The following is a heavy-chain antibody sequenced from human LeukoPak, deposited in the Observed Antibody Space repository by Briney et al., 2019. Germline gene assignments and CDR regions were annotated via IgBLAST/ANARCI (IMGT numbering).Heavy chain of an antibody. D-gene: IGHD3-10*01. CDR1: GGSISSYY. Sequence: SEPLSLTCTVSGGSISSYYWSWIRQPPGKGLEWIGYIYYSGSTNYNPSLKSRVTISVDTSKNQFSLKLRSVTAADTAVYYCARVVGGFGELLNWGQGTLVTVSS. CDR2: IYYSGST. V-gene: IGHV4-59*01. J-gene: IGHJ4*02. CDR3: ARVVGGFGELLN.